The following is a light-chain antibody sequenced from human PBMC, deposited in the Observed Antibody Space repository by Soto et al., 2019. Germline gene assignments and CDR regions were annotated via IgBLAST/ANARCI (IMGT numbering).Light chain of an antibody. CDR2: GAS. CDR1: QNVNNR. V-gene: IGKV3-20*01. CDR3: QQYAEGTPIT. Sequence: EILLTQSPGSLSVFPGERASLSCRAGQNVNNRLAWYQQKAGQAPRLLISGASSRATGIPDRFSGSGSGTDLTLTISMLESYDFALYYCQQYAEGTPITFGQGTRLET. J-gene: IGKJ5*01.